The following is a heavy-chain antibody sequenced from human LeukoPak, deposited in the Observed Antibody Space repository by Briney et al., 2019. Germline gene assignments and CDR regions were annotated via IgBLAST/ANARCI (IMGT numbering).Heavy chain of an antibody. CDR1: GGTFSSYA. J-gene: IGHJ4*02. V-gene: IGHV1-69*13. D-gene: IGHD4-23*01. CDR2: IIPIFGTA. Sequence: SVKVSCKASGGTFSSYAISWVRQAPGQGLEWMGGIIPIFGTANYAQKFQGRVTITADESTSTAYMELSSLRSEDTAVYYCARDTDYGGNAFDYWGQGTLVTVSS. CDR3: ARDTDYGGNAFDY.